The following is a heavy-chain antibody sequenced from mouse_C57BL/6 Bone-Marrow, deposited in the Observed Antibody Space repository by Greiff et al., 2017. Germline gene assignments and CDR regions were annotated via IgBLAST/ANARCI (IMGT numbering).Heavy chain of an antibody. Sequence: QVQLQQSGAELVRPGSSVKLSCKASGYTFTSYWMHWVKQRPIQGLEWIGNIDPSDSETHYNQKFKDKATLTVDKSSSTAYMQLSSLTSEDSAVYYCATYYYGSSYPYWYFDVWGTGTTVTVSS. D-gene: IGHD1-1*01. CDR3: ATYYYGSSYPYWYFDV. J-gene: IGHJ1*03. V-gene: IGHV1-52*01. CDR2: IDPSDSET. CDR1: GYTFTSYW.